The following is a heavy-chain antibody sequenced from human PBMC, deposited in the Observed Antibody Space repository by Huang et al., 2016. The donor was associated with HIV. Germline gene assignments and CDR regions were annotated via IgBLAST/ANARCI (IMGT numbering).Heavy chain of an antibody. CDR2: IYNSGST. V-gene: IGHV4-61*09. Sequence: QVQLQESGPGLVKPSQTLSLTCTVSGASISSGSYYWTWIRQPAGKGLEWIGHIYNSGSTNYNPSLKSRVTISIDTSKNHFSLRLNSVTAADTAVYYCATWPPGSQMRAFDIWGPGTMITVSS. J-gene: IGHJ3*02. CDR3: ATWPPGSQMRAFDI. D-gene: IGHD2-15*01. CDR1: GASISSGSYY.